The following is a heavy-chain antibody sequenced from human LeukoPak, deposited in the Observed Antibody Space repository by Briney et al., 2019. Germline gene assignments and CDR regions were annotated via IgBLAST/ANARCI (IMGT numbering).Heavy chain of an antibody. CDR3: YGANAEH. CDR2: TNTDGSST. V-gene: IGHV3-74*03. Sequence: GGSLRLSCAASGFTFSSYWMHWVRQAPGKGLVWVSGTNTDGSSTMYADSVKGRFTIARDNAKNTLCLQMNSLRAEDTAVYYCYGANAEHWGQGTLVTVSS. D-gene: IGHD4-23*01. CDR1: GFTFSSYW. J-gene: IGHJ1*01.